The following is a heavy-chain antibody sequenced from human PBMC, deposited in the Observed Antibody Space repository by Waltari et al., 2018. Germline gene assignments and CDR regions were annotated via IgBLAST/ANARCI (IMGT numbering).Heavy chain of an antibody. V-gene: IGHV5-51*01. CDR2: IYPGDSDT. D-gene: IGHD6-13*01. J-gene: IGHJ5*02. CDR3: ARWRTPNPGSMQQLVPRGFDP. Sequence: EVQLVQSGAEVKKPGESLKISCKGSGYSFTSYWIGWVRQMPGKGLEWMGIIYPGDSDTRYSPSFQGQVTISADKAISTAYRQWSSLKASDTAMYYCARWRTPNPGSMQQLVPRGFDPWGQGTLVTVSS. CDR1: GYSFTSYW.